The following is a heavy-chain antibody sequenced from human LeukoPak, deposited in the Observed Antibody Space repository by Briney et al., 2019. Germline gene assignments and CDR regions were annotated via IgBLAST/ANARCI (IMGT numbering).Heavy chain of an antibody. J-gene: IGHJ4*02. Sequence: SETLSLTCTVSGGSISSYYWSWIRQPPGKGLEWIGYIYYSVSTNYNPSLKSRVTISVDTSKNQFSLKLSSVTAADTAVYYCARAYSYGRFDYWGQGTLVTVSS. CDR2: IYYSVST. D-gene: IGHD5-18*01. CDR1: GGSISSYY. CDR3: ARAYSYGRFDY. V-gene: IGHV4-59*01.